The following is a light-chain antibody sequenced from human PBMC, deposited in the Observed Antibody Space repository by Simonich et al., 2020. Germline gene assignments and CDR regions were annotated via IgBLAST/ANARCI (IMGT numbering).Light chain of an antibody. CDR2: AVI. J-gene: IGLJ2*01. CDR3: SSYTSSSTLV. V-gene: IGLV2-14*01. Sequence: QSALTQPASVSGSPGQSITISCTGTSSDGGGYNDVSWYQQHPVKAPKLMIYAVIKRPAGVANRLSGSKAGNTASLTISGLQAEDEADYYCSSYTSSSTLVFGGGTKLTVL. CDR1: SSDGGGYND.